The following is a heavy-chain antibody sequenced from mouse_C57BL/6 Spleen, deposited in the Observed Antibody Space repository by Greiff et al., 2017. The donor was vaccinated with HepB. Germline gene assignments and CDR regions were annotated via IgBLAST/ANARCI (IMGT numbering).Heavy chain of an antibody. CDR1: GFNIKDDY. CDR3: TTWTGRFAY. Sequence: VQLQQSGAELVRPGASVKLSCTASGFNIKDDYMHWVKQRPEQGLEWIGWIDPENGDTEYASKFQGKATITADTSSNTAYLPLSSLTSEDTAVYYCTTWTGRFAYWGQGTLVTVSA. V-gene: IGHV14-4*01. J-gene: IGHJ3*01. D-gene: IGHD4-1*01. CDR2: IDPENGDT.